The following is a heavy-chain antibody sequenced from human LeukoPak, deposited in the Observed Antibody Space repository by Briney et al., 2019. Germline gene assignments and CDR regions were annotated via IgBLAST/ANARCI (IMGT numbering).Heavy chain of an antibody. D-gene: IGHD6-19*01. V-gene: IGHV3-64*01. CDR1: GFSSSSFF. J-gene: IGHJ5*02. Sequence: GGSLRLSCAASGFSSSSFFMHWVRRAPGKGLEYVSGISANGGRTYYANSVKGRFTISRDNSKNTLYLHLGSLRPEDMAVYYCARGTRFITVAGTSLSFDPWGQGILVIVSS. CDR3: ARGTRFITVAGTSLSFDP. CDR2: ISANGGRT.